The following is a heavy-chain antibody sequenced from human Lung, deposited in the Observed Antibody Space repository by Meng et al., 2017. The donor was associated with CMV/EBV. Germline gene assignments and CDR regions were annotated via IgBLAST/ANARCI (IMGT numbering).Heavy chain of an antibody. CDR3: ARDRTGDCSSTSCYNYYYYYGMDV. V-gene: IGHV1-69*05. J-gene: IGHJ6*02. D-gene: IGHD2-2*02. CDR2: IIPFFDTT. Sequence: SVKVSCKASGDTFSRYAISWVRQAPGQGLEWMGGIIPFFDTTNYAQKFQGRVTITTDESMSTAYMELSSLRSEDTAVYYCARDRTGDCSSTSCYNYYYYYGMDVWGQGTTVTVSS. CDR1: GDTFSRYA.